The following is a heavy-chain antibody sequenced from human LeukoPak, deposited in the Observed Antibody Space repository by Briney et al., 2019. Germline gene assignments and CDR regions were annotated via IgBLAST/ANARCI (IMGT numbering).Heavy chain of an antibody. CDR3: ARSKRRGDLLDY. D-gene: IGHD2-21*02. V-gene: IGHV1-2*02. J-gene: IGHJ4*02. CDR1: GYTFTSYG. Sequence: GASVKVSCKASGYTFTSYGISWVRQAPGQGLEGMGWINPKTNGTNFALKFLGRVTMTRDTSISTAYMELTSLRSDDTALYYCARSKRRGDLLDYWGQGILVTVSS. CDR2: INPKTNGT.